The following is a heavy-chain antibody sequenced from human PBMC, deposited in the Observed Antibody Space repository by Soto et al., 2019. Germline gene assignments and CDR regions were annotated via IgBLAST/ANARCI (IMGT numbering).Heavy chain of an antibody. CDR2: NKPANGNT. D-gene: IGHD3-16*02. V-gene: IGHV1-3*01. J-gene: IGHJ4*02. CDR1: GYTFTSYA. Sequence: QVQLVQSGAEVKKPGASVKVSCKASGYTFTSYAMHWVRQAPGQRLEWMGWNKPANGNTKYSQKFQGRLTITIDTSANTMYMELSSLTSEDTAMYYCTRSAISPYGGLIGPFDYWGQGNLVTVSS. CDR3: TRSAISPYGGLIGPFDY.